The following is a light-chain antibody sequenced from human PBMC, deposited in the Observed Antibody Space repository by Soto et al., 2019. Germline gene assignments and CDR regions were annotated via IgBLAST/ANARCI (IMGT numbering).Light chain of an antibody. Sequence: EIVLTQSPGTLSLSPGERVTLSCRASQSVTSSYLAWYQQKPGQAPRLLIYDASSRATGIPDRFSGSGSGTDFTLTISRLEPEEGAVYYCQQYGSSPPWTFGQGTKVDIK. J-gene: IGKJ1*01. CDR1: QSVTSSY. CDR3: QQYGSSPPWT. V-gene: IGKV3-20*01. CDR2: DAS.